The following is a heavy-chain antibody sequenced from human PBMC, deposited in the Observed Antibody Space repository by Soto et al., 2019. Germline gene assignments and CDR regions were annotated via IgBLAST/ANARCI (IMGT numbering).Heavy chain of an antibody. CDR3: ARDHAPMVRFLLFDP. J-gene: IGHJ5*02. D-gene: IGHD3-10*01. CDR1: GFTFSSYS. V-gene: IGHV3-21*01. Sequence: EVQLVESGGGLVKPGGSLRLSCAASGFTFSSYSMNWVRQAPGKGLEWVSSISSSSSYIYYAVSVKGRFTISRDNAKNSLYLQMNSLRAEDTAVYYCARDHAPMVRFLLFDPWGQGTLVTVSS. CDR2: ISSSSSYI.